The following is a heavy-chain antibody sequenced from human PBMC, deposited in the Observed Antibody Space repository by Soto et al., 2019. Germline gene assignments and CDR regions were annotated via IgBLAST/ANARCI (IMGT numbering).Heavy chain of an antibody. CDR3: ARGARYCSSTSSWGDFDY. CDR2: MNSNSGNT. Sequence: QVKLVQSGAEVKKPGASVKVSCKASGYTFTSYDINWVRQATGQGLEWMGWMNSNSGNTGYAQKFQGRVTMTRNTSISTAYMELSSLRSEDTAVYYCARGARYCSSTSSWGDFDYWGQGTLVTVSS. D-gene: IGHD2-2*01. V-gene: IGHV1-8*01. J-gene: IGHJ4*02. CDR1: GYTFTSYD.